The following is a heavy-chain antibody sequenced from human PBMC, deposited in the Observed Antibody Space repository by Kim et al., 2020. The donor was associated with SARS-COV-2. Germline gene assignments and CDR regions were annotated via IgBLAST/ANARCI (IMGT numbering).Heavy chain of an antibody. V-gene: IGHV3-48*02. CDR2: I. Sequence: IYYADSVKGRFTISRDNAMNSLDLRMSSLRDEETAVYYCVRGRWGGAFDIWGQGTTVTVSS. D-gene: IGHD3-16*01. J-gene: IGHJ3*02. CDR3: VRGRWGGAFDI.